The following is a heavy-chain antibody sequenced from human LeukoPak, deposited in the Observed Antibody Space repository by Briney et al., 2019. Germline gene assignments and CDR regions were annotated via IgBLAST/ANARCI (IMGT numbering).Heavy chain of an antibody. CDR3: ARDRPLDADDYYGFYYFDY. J-gene: IGHJ4*02. CDR2: INPNSGGT. D-gene: IGHD3-10*01. V-gene: IGHV1-2*02. CDR1: GYTSTGYY. Sequence: ASVKVSCKASGYTSTGYYMHWVRPAPGQGLEWVGWINPNSGGTNHAQKFQGRVTMTRDTSISTDYMELRRLRSDGTAVYYCARDRPLDADDYYGFYYFDYRGQGTLVTVSS.